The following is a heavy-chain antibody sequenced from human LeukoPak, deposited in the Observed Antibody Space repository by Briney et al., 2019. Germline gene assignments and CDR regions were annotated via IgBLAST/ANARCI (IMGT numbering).Heavy chain of an antibody. CDR1: GFDFTRDW. Sequence: GESLKISCRFSGFDFTRDWIGWVRLMPGKGLEWMGIIFPDDSDTRYSPSFQGQVTLSADKSISTAYLQWSSLKASDTAIYYCARRDPTTVTAFDYWGQGTLVTVSS. J-gene: IGHJ4*02. V-gene: IGHV5-51*01. CDR3: ARRDPTTVTAFDY. CDR2: IFPDDSDT. D-gene: IGHD4-17*01.